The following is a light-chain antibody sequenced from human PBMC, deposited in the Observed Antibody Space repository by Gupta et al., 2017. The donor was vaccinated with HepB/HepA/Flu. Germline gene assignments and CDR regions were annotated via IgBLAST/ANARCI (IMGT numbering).Light chain of an antibody. CDR3: GAWDSSLSAGV. CDR2: ENN. CDR1: SSNIGNNY. J-gene: IGLJ2*01. V-gene: IGLV1-51*02. Sequence: QSVLTLPPSVSAAPGQKVTISCSGSSSNIGNNYVSWYQQLPGTAPKLLIYENNKRPSGIPDRFSGSQSGTSATLGITGLQTGDEADYYCGAWDSSLSAGVFGGGTKLTVL.